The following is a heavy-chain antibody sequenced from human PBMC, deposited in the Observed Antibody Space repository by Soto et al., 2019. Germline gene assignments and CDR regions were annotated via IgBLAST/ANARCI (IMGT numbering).Heavy chain of an antibody. J-gene: IGHJ3*02. CDR2: INPATGAA. CDR3: AHGGGVGVAGSAAFDM. Sequence: QLHLVQSGAVVKKPGASVTVSCSASGYPVTAYYMHWVRQAPGRGLEWRGGINPATGAAKYTQTFQGRVPMNRDTSTGTVFLELRGLTSEDTGVFYGAHGGGVGVAGSAAFDMWGQGTLVTVSS. V-gene: IGHV1-2*02. CDR1: GYPVTAYY. D-gene: IGHD3-3*01.